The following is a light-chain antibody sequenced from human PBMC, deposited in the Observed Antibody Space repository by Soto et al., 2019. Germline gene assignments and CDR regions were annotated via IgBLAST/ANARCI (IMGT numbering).Light chain of an antibody. J-gene: IGLJ2*01. V-gene: IGLV1-40*01. CDR1: SSNIGAGYD. CDR2: QNN. CDR3: QSYDSSLSAVV. Sequence: QSVLTQPPSVSGAPGQRVSISCTGSSSNIGAGYDVHWYEHLPGTAPKLLIYQNNNRPSGVPDRFSGSKSGTSASLAITGLQAEDEADYYCQSYDSSLSAVVFGGGTKVTVL.